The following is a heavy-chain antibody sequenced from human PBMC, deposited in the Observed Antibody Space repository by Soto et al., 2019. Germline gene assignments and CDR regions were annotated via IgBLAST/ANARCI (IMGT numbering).Heavy chain of an antibody. Sequence: GGSLRLSCSFSCFTFIANWMHWVRKVPGKGLTWDSRLSDDGSTATYADSVKGRFVTSRDNAKNSLYLEMTTLRADVSCLYYWARGPRVSSTCTVAHWGRGTLVTVSS. V-gene: IGHV3-74*01. CDR2: LSDDGSTA. CDR1: CFTFIANW. J-gene: IGHJ4*02. CDR3: ARGPRVSSTCTVAH. D-gene: IGHD4-17*01.